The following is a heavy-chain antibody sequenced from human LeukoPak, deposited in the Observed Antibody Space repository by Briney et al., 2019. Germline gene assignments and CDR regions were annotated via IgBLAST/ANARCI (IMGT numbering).Heavy chain of an antibody. V-gene: IGHV4-61*01. D-gene: IGHD6-13*01. CDR1: GGSISSSSNY. Sequence: SETLSLTCTVSGGSISSSSNYWSWIRQPPGKGLDWIGYMYSGGNTNYSPSLKSRVTISEDMSKNQFSLKLTSVTAADTAVYYCARHSGHSSTNDAFDIWGQGTMVIVSS. J-gene: IGHJ3*02. CDR2: MYSGGNT. CDR3: ARHSGHSSTNDAFDI.